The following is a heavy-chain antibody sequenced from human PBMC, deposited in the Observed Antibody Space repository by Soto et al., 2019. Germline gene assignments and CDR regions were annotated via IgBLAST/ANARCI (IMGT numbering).Heavy chain of an antibody. CDR3: AKDRGELLLLWYFDY. Sequence: EVQLLESGGGLVQPGGSLRLSCAASGFTFSSYAMSWVRQAPGKGLEWDSAISGSGGSTYYADSVKGRFTISRDNSKNTLYLQMNSLRAEDTAVYYCAKDRGELLLLWYFDYWGQGTLVTVSS. CDR1: GFTFSSYA. CDR2: ISGSGGST. J-gene: IGHJ4*02. V-gene: IGHV3-23*01. D-gene: IGHD1-26*01.